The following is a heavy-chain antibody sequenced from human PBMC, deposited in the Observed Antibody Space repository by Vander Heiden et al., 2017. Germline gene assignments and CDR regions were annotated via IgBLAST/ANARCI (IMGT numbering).Heavy chain of an antibody. V-gene: IGHV3-33*01. Sequence: QVQLVESGGGVVQPGRSLRLSCAASGLPFSSYGMHWVRQAPGKGLEWVAVIWYDGSNKYYADSVKGRFTISRDNSKNTLYLQMNSLRAEDTAVYYCARDPHDYGGNSIDYWGQGTLVTVSS. J-gene: IGHJ4*02. CDR1: GLPFSSYG. D-gene: IGHD4-17*01. CDR2: IWYDGSNK. CDR3: ARDPHDYGGNSIDY.